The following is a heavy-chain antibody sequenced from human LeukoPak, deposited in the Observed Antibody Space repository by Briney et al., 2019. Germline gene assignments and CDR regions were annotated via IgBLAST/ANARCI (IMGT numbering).Heavy chain of an antibody. Sequence: GGSLRLSCAASGFTFSSYAMSWVRQAPGKGLEWVAAIKEDGSDKYYVDSVKGRFTISRDNAKNSLYLQMSSLRAEDTAIYYCARDTYRFDDYWGQGTLVTVSS. CDR2: IKEDGSDK. V-gene: IGHV3-7*01. CDR3: ARDTYRFDDY. CDR1: GFTFSSYA. J-gene: IGHJ4*02.